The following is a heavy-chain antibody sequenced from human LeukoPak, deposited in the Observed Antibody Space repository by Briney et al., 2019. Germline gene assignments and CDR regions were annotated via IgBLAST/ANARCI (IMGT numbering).Heavy chain of an antibody. CDR1: GYSISSGYD. D-gene: IGHD6-19*01. J-gene: IGHJ4*02. V-gene: IGHV4-38-2*02. CDR3: ARVSRIRIAVAGKFDY. CDR2: IYYRRTT. Sequence: PSETLSLTCTVSGYSISSGYDWGWIRQPPGKGLEWSGSIYYRRTTYYNPSLKSRVTISIDTSKNQFSLKLSSVTAADTAVYYCARVSRIRIAVAGKFDYWGQGTLVTVSS.